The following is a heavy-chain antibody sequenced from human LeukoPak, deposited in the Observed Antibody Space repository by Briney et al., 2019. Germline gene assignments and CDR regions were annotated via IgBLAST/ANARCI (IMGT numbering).Heavy chain of an antibody. CDR1: GFTFSSYG. Sequence: GRSLRLSCAASGFTFSSYGMHWVRQAPGKGLEWVAVISYDGSNKYYADSVKGRFTISRDNSKNTLYLQMNSLRAEDTAVYYCARGAYGVRYFDWLFDYWGQGTLVTVSS. D-gene: IGHD3-9*01. CDR2: ISYDGSNK. J-gene: IGHJ4*02. V-gene: IGHV3-30*03. CDR3: ARGAYGVRYFDWLFDY.